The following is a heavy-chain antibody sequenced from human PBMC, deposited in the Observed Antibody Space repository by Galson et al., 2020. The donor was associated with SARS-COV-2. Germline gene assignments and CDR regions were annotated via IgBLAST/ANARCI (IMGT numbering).Heavy chain of an antibody. CDR2: FAPEDGET. Sequence: ASVKVSCKVSGYTLTELSMHWVRQAPGKGLEWMGGFAPEDGETIYAQKFQGRVTMTEDTSTDTAYMELSSLRSEDTAVYYCATATAVAGTWSYFDYWGQGTLVTVSS. V-gene: IGHV1-24*01. CDR3: ATATAVAGTWSYFDY. CDR1: GYTLTELS. J-gene: IGHJ4*02. D-gene: IGHD6-19*01.